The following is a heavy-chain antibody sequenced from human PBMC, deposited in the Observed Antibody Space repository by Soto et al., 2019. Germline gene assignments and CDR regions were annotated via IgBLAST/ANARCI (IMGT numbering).Heavy chain of an antibody. V-gene: IGHV1-69*08. D-gene: IGHD4-17*01. CDR3: ARDISTVTGWYFDL. CDR2: IIPILGIA. J-gene: IGHJ2*01. CDR1: GGTFSSYT. Sequence: QVQLVQSGAEVKKPGSSVKVSCKASGGTFSSYTISWVRQAPGQGLEWMGRIIPILGIANYAQKFQGRVTITADKSTRTAYMELSSLRSEDTAVYYCARDISTVTGWYFDLWGRGTLVTVSS.